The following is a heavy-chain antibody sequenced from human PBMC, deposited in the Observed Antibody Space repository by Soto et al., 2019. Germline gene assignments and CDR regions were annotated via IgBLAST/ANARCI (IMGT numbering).Heavy chain of an antibody. Sequence: ASVKVSCKASGFTFTSSAVQWVRQARGQRLEWIGWIVVGGGNTNYAQKFQERVTITRDTSISTAYMELSRLRSDDTAVYYCARGGEDCSSTSCPGFYYYYGMDVWGQGTTVTVSS. CDR2: IVVGGGNT. V-gene: IGHV1-58*01. D-gene: IGHD2-2*01. CDR3: ARGGEDCSSTSCPGFYYYYGMDV. CDR1: GFTFTSSA. J-gene: IGHJ6*02.